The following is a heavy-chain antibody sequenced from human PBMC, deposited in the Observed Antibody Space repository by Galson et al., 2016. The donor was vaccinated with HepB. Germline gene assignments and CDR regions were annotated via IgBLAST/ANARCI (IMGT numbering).Heavy chain of an antibody. D-gene: IGHD2-8*01. CDR3: ARDPYHNTKGYVFLDI. CDR2: INPNGGNT. Sequence: SVKVSCKASGYTFTNYYMHWVRQAPGQGLEWMGIINPNGGNTQYAESFQARVTMTRDTSTSTVYMELHSLRSEDTAVYFCARDPYHNTKGYVFLDIWGQGTMVTGSS. J-gene: IGHJ3*02. CDR1: GYTFTNYY. V-gene: IGHV1-46*01.